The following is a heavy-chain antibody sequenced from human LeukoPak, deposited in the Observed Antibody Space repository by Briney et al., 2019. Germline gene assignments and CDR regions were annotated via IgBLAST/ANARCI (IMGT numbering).Heavy chain of an antibody. CDR1: GGSISSSSYY. CDR2: IYYSGST. Sequence: SETLSLICTVSGGSISSSSYYWGWIRQPPGKGLEWIGSIYYSGSTYYNPSLKSRVTISVDTSKNQFSLKLSSVTAADTAVYYCAREQPDTATVRGAFDIWGQGTTVTVSS. V-gene: IGHV4-39*07. CDR3: AREQPDTATVRGAFDI. J-gene: IGHJ3*02. D-gene: IGHD5-18*01.